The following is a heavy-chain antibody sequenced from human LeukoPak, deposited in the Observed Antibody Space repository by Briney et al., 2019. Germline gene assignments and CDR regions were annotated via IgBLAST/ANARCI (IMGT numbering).Heavy chain of an antibody. CDR2: IYYSGST. J-gene: IGHJ3*02. D-gene: IGHD3-9*01. Sequence: PSETLSLTCTVSGGSISSYYWSWIRQPPGKGLEWIGYIYYSGSTNYNPSLKSRVTISVDTSKNQFSLKLSSVTAADTAVYYCARLYYDILTGYYNVGAFDIWGQGTMVTVSS. CDR1: GGSISSYY. V-gene: IGHV4-59*01. CDR3: ARLYYDILTGYYNVGAFDI.